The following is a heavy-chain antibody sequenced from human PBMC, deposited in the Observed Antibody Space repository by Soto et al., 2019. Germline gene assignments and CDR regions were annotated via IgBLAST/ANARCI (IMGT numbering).Heavy chain of an antibody. D-gene: IGHD4-17*01. Sequence: QVQLVQSGAEVKKPGSSVKVSCKASGGTFSSYAISWVRQAPGQGLEWMGGIIPIFGTANYAQKFQGRVTIPADESTSTTYMELSSLRSEDTAVYYCARDGGYGGKGVDCWFDPWGQGTLVTVSS. CDR3: ARDGGYGGKGVDCWFDP. V-gene: IGHV1-69*01. J-gene: IGHJ5*02. CDR2: IIPIFGTA. CDR1: GGTFSSYA.